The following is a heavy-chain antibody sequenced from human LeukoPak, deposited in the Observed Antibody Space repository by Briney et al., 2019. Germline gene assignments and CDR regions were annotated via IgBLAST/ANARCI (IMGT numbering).Heavy chain of an antibody. V-gene: IGHV3-74*01. CDR3: VRGSKIRGVIPEGEFDY. Sequence: GGSLRLSCAASGFTFSRDWMHWVRQAPGKGLVWVSRMNSDGSTTNYADSVKGRFTLSRDDSANTLYLQMNSLRAEDTAVYYCVRGSKIRGVIPEGEFDYWGQGTLVTVSS. D-gene: IGHD3-10*01. J-gene: IGHJ4*02. CDR1: GFTFSRDW. CDR2: MNSDGSTT.